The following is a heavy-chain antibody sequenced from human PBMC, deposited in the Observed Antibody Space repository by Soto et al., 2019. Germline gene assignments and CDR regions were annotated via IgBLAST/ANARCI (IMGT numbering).Heavy chain of an antibody. CDR3: ARLNLYYDILTGYYNSPEYYYNYMDV. CDR1: GGSISSYY. J-gene: IGHJ6*03. V-gene: IGHV4-59*08. D-gene: IGHD3-9*01. CDR2: IYYSGST. Sequence: SETLSLTCPVSGGSISSYYWSWIRQPTGKGLEWIGYIYYSGSTNYNPSLKSRVTISVDTSKNQFSLKLSSVTAADTAVYYCARLNLYYDILTGYYNSPEYYYNYMDVWGKGPRVTVSS.